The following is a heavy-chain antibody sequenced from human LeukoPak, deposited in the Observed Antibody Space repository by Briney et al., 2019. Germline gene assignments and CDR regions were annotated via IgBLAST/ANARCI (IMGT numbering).Heavy chain of an antibody. V-gene: IGHV4-4*07. CDR1: GGSISSYY. Sequence: SETLSLTCTVSGGSISSYYWSWIRQPAGKGLEWIGRIYSSGSTKYNPSLKSRVTMSVDTSKNQFSLKLSSVTAADMAVYYCARGGKATVVTVWGQGTLVTVSS. D-gene: IGHD4-23*01. CDR2: IYSSGST. CDR3: ARGGKATVVTV. J-gene: IGHJ4*02.